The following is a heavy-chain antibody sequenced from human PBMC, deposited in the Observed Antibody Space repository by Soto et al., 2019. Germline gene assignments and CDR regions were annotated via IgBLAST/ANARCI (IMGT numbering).Heavy chain of an antibody. Sequence: QVQLVQSGGGVVQPGRSLRLSCAASGFSFSNYGMHWVRQAPGKGPEWVALIAYDGSDKYYADSVKGRFTISRDNSKKMLYLQMNSLRPDDTAVYFCAKVEVAYDYWGQGALVIVSS. D-gene: IGHD5-12*01. J-gene: IGHJ4*02. CDR1: GFSFSNYG. CDR2: IAYDGSDK. CDR3: AKVEVAYDY. V-gene: IGHV3-30*18.